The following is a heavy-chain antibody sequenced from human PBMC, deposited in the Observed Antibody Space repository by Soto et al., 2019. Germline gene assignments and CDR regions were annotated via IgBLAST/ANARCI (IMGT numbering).Heavy chain of an antibody. CDR1: GGTFSSYT. CDR3: ASTYTTGYSSGTMDY. J-gene: IGHJ4*02. V-gene: IGHV1-69*02. D-gene: IGHD6-19*01. CDR2: ILPILGVA. Sequence: QVQLVQSGAEVKKPGSSVKVSCKASGGTFSSYTISWVRQAPGQGLEWMGRILPILGVATYAQNFQGRVTIXXDXSXXTAYMELSSLRSEDTAVYFCASTYTTGYSSGTMDYWGQGTLVTVSS.